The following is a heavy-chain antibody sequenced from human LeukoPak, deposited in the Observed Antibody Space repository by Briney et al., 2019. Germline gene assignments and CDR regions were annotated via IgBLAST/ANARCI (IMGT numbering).Heavy chain of an antibody. CDR1: GFTFSSYA. CDR3: VKGSIVVVVAAPRGDAFDI. CDR2: ISSNGGST. Sequence: GGTLRLSCSPSGFTFSSYAMHWVRQAPGNGLEDVSAISSNGGSTYYADSVKGRFTISRDNSKNTLYLQMSSLRAEDTAVYYCVKGSIVVVVAAPRGDAFDIWGQGTMVTVSS. V-gene: IGHV3-64D*06. J-gene: IGHJ3*02. D-gene: IGHD2-15*01.